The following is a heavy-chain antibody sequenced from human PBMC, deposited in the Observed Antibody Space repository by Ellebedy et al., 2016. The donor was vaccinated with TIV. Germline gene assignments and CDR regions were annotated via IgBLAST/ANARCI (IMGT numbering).Heavy chain of an antibody. D-gene: IGHD3-22*01. CDR1: GGSISSYY. J-gene: IGHJ4*02. CDR3: ASRPGYYDGSLCDH. Sequence: MPSESLSLTCTVSGGSISSYYWSWIRQPPGKGLEWIGYIYDSGSTKYNPSLKSRVTMSVDTSKKQISLKLSSVTAADTAVYYCASRPGYYDGSLCDHWGQGTLVTVSS. V-gene: IGHV4-59*08. CDR2: IYDSGST.